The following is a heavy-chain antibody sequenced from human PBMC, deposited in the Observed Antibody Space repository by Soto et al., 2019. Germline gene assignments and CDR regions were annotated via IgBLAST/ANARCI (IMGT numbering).Heavy chain of an antibody. Sequence: QVQLQESGPGLVKPPQTLSLTCTVSGGSISSGGYYWSWIRQHPGKGLEWIGYIYYSGSTYYNPSLKSRVTISVDTSKNQFSLKLSSVTAADTAVYYCATQRRYCSGGSQCRGYYGMDVWGQGTTVTVSS. D-gene: IGHD2-15*01. CDR3: ATQRRYCSGGSQCRGYYGMDV. V-gene: IGHV4-31*03. CDR1: GGSISSGGYY. CDR2: IYYSGST. J-gene: IGHJ6*02.